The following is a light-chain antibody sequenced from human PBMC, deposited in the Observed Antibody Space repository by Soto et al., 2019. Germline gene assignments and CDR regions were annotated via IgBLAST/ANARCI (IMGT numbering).Light chain of an antibody. J-gene: IGLJ1*01. CDR2: EVS. Sequence: QSVLTQPPSVSGSPGQSVTISCTGTSSDVGSYNRVSWYQQPPGTAPKLMIYEVSNRPSGVPDRFSGSKSGNTASLTISGLQAEDEADYYSRSYTSTSTYVFGTGNKVTVL. CDR3: RSYTSTSTYV. V-gene: IGLV2-18*02. CDR1: SSDVGSYNR.